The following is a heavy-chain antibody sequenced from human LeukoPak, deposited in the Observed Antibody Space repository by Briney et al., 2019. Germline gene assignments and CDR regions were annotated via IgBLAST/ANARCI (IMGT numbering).Heavy chain of an antibody. V-gene: IGHV1-18*01. CDR2: ISAYNGTT. Sequence: ASVKVSCKASGYTFTSYGISWVRQAPGQGLEWMGWISAYNGTTNHAQKLQGRVTMTTDTSTSTAYLELRSLRSDDTAVYYCARAYYYDSSGYFLNWFAPWAREAWSPSPQ. CDR3: ARAYYYDSSGYFLNWFAP. CDR1: GYTFTSYG. J-gene: IGHJ5*02. D-gene: IGHD3-22*01.